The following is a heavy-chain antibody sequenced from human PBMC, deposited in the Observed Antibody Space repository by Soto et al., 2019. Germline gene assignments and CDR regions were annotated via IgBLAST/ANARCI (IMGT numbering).Heavy chain of an antibody. CDR1: GFTFSSYS. D-gene: IGHD3-3*01. CDR3: ARERFLEWLLDYYYYGMDV. CDR2: ISSSSSYI. Sequence: GGSLRLSCAASGFTFSSYSMNWVRQAPGKGLEWVSSISSSSSYIYYADSVKGRFTISRDNAKNSLYLQMNSLRAEDTAVYYCARERFLEWLLDYYYYGMDVWGQGTTVTVSS. V-gene: IGHV3-21*01. J-gene: IGHJ6*02.